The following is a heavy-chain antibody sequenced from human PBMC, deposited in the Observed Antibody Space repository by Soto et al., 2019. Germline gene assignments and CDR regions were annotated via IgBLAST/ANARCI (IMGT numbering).Heavy chain of an antibody. CDR1: GYSFTNND. V-gene: IGHV1-8*01. Sequence: ASVKVSCKASGYSFTNNDVTWVRQATGQGLEWMGWMNPGSGDTGYAQKFQGRVTMTRDISIATAYMELSSLRSDDTAVYYCARSRGFDQNWFDSWGQGTQVTVSS. J-gene: IGHJ5*01. D-gene: IGHD3-9*01. CDR3: ARSRGFDQNWFDS. CDR2: MNPGSGDT.